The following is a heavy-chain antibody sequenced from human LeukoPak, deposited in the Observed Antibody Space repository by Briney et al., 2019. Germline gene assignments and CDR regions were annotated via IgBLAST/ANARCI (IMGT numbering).Heavy chain of an antibody. CDR2: IYTSGST. V-gene: IGHV4-61*02. CDR3: ARSSYAMTTVTAYYYYYMDV. D-gene: IGHD4-11*01. Sequence: SETLSLTCTVSGGSISSGSYYWSWIRQPAGKGLEWIGRIYTSGSTNYNPSLKSRVTISVDTSKNQFSLKLSSVTAADTAVYYCARSSYAMTTVTAYYYYYMDVWGKGTTVTVPS. CDR1: GGSISSGSYY. J-gene: IGHJ6*03.